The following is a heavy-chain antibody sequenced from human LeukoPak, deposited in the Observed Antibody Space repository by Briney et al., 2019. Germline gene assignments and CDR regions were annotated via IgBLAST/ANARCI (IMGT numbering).Heavy chain of an antibody. CDR1: GFTFSTYG. D-gene: IGHD5-12*01. CDR2: ISYDGSNQ. CDR3: AKCGYDYYPLVY. J-gene: IGHJ4*02. V-gene: IGHV3-30*18. Sequence: GGSLRLSCAASGFTFSTYGMHWVRQAPGKGLEWVAVISYDGSNQYYADSVKGRFTISRDNSKNTLYLQMNSLRAEDTAFYYCAKCGYDYYPLVYWGQGTLVTVSS.